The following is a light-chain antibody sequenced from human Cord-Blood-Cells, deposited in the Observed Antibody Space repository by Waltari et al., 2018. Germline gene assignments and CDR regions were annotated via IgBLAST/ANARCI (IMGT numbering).Light chain of an antibody. CDR2: KAS. CDR3: QQYNSYSLT. CDR1: QSISSW. J-gene: IGKJ4*01. V-gene: IGKV1-5*03. Sequence: DIQMTQSPSTLSASVGDRVTITCRASQSISSWLAWYHQKPGKAPKLLIYKASSLESGVPSRVSGSGSGTEFTLTISSLQPDDFATYYCQQYNSYSLTFGGGTKVEIK.